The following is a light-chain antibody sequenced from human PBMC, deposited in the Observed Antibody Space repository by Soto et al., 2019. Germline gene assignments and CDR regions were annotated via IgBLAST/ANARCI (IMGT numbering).Light chain of an antibody. V-gene: IGKV1-33*01. CDR2: DAS. CDR3: QQYDNLPPDT. J-gene: IGKJ2*01. Sequence: DLQMTQSPSSLSASVGDRVTSTCQASQDISNYLNWYQQKPGKAPKLLIYDASNLETGVPSRFSGSGSGTDFTFTISSLQPEDIATYYCQQYDNLPPDTFGQGTKLEIK. CDR1: QDISNY.